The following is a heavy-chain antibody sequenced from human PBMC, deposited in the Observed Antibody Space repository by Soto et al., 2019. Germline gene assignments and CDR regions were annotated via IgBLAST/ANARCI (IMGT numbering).Heavy chain of an antibody. CDR2: INSNGDRT. CDR3: ARAAWSSGSPRFDY. Sequence: GGSLRLSSAASGFNFSYYAMQWVRQAPGKGLEYVSAINSNGDRTYYADSVKDRVTLTRDTSASTAYMDLSSLRSEDTAVYYCARAAWSSGSPRFDYWGQGTLVTVSS. D-gene: IGHD3-10*01. V-gene: IGHV3-64*02. CDR1: GFNFSYYA. J-gene: IGHJ4*02.